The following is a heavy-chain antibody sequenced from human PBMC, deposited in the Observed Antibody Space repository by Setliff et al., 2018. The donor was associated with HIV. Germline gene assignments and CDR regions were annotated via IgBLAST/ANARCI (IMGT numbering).Heavy chain of an antibody. CDR2: ISSSGSSI. V-gene: IGHV3-48*03. CDR3: AKNDILTGYYKGVDY. Sequence: GGSLRLSCAASRFAFSSSEMNWVRQAPGKGLEWVSYISSSGSSIYYGDSGKGRFTISRDNAKNSLYLQMNSLRAEDTAVYYCAKNDILTGYYKGVDYWGQGTLVTVSS. D-gene: IGHD3-9*01. CDR1: RFAFSSSE. J-gene: IGHJ4*02.